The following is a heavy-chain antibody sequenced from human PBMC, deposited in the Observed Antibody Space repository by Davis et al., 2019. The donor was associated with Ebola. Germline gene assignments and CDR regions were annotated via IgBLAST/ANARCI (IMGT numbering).Heavy chain of an antibody. J-gene: IGHJ6*02. CDR3: ARVATAITYYYYYGMDV. Sequence: AASVKVSCKASGYTFTSYGISWVRQAPGQGLEWMGWISAYNGNTNYAQKLQGRVTITTDTSTSTAYMELRSLRSDDTAVYYCARVATAITYYYYYGMDVWGQGTTVTVSS. D-gene: IGHD5-12*01. V-gene: IGHV1-18*01. CDR2: ISAYNGNT. CDR1: GYTFTSYG.